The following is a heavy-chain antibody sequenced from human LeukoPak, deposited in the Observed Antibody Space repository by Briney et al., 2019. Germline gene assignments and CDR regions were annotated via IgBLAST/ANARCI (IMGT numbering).Heavy chain of an antibody. D-gene: IGHD3-10*01. Sequence: SETLSLTCTVSGGSISSGGYYWSWLRQHPGEGLEWIGYIYYSGSTYYNPSLKSRATISVDTSKNQFSLKLSSVTAADTAVYYCAREGSNYYGSGSYYMFDYWGQGTLVTVSS. CDR1: GGSISSGGYY. V-gene: IGHV4-31*03. CDR3: AREGSNYYGSGSYYMFDY. J-gene: IGHJ4*02. CDR2: IYYSGST.